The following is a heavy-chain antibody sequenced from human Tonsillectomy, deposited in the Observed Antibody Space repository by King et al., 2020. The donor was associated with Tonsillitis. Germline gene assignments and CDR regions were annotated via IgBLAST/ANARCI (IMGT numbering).Heavy chain of an antibody. D-gene: IGHD3-22*01. Sequence: VQLVESGGGLVQPGGSLRLSCAASGFTFSSYAMSWVRQAPGKGLEWVSAISGSGGSTYYADSVKGRFTISRDNSKNTLYLQMNSLRAEDTAVYYCAKRRGGYYDSSGYQPLNYFDYWGQGTLVTVSS. J-gene: IGHJ4*02. CDR2: ISGSGGST. CDR1: GFTFSSYA. V-gene: IGHV3-23*04. CDR3: AKRRGGYYDSSGYQPLNYFDY.